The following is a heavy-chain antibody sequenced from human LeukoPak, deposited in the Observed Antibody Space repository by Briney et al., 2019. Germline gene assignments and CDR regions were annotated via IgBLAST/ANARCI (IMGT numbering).Heavy chain of an antibody. D-gene: IGHD2-15*01. CDR2: MDPNSGDT. CDR3: ATRGGLTPNTLAM. V-gene: IGHV1-2*02. CDR1: AYNFSVYY. Sequence: GASVKVSCKGSAYNFSVYYMHWVRQPPGQGHEWMGWMDPNSGDTIYAPKFQGRVSMTRDTSITTAYMELSSLTFDDSAMYYCATRGGLTPNTLAMWGHGTMVTVSS. J-gene: IGHJ3*01.